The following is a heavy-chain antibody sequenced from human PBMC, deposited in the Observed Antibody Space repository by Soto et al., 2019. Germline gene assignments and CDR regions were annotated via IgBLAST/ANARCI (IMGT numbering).Heavy chain of an antibody. CDR2: ISSSSSYI. V-gene: IGHV3-21*01. CDR1: GFTFSSYS. J-gene: IGHJ3*02. D-gene: IGHD3-3*01. CDR3: ASSLRFLEWASDAFDI. Sequence: GGSLRLSCAASGFTFSSYSMNWVRQAPGQGLEWVSSISSSSSYIYYADSGKGRFTISRDNAKNSLYLQMNSLRAEYTAVYYCASSLRFLEWASDAFDIWGQGTMVTVSS.